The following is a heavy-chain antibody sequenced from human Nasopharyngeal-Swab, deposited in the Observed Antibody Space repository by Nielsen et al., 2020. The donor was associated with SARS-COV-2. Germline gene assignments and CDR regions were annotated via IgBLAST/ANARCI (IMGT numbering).Heavy chain of an antibody. Sequence: SGPTLVKPTQTLTLTCTFSGFPLSASGMCVTWIRQTPGKALEWLALINWDDHKYYSTSLRTRLNISKDTSKNQVVLTMTNMDPVDTGTYYCARMYSTGYYYYGMDVWGQGTTVTSP. J-gene: IGHJ6*02. CDR1: GFPLSASGMC. V-gene: IGHV2-70*01. D-gene: IGHD3-10*01. CDR3: ARMYSTGYYYYGMDV. CDR2: INWDDHK.